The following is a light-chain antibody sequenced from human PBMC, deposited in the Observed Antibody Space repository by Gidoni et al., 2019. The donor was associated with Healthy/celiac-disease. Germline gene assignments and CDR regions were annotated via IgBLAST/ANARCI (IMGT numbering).Light chain of an antibody. CDR2: DVS. Sequence: SALPQPASVSGSPGQSITISCTGTSSDVGGYNYVSWYQQHPGKAPKLMIYDVSNRPPGVSNRFSGSKSGNTASLTISGLQAEDEADYYCSSYTSSSTGYVFGTGTKVTVL. J-gene: IGLJ1*01. CDR3: SSYTSSSTGYV. V-gene: IGLV2-14*01. CDR1: SSDVGGYNY.